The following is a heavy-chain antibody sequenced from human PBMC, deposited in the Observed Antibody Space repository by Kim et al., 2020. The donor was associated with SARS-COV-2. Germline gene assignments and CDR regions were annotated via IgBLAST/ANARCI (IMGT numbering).Heavy chain of an antibody. Sequence: GGSLRLSCAASGFTFSSYAMSWVRQAPGKGLEWVSSISGSRSTFYTDSVKGRFTISRDNSKNTLYLQMNSLRADDTAVYYCAKRSGGGSEPWDYWGQGILVTVSS. V-gene: IGHV3-23*01. CDR3: AKRSGGGSEPWDY. D-gene: IGHD2-15*01. CDR1: GFTFSSYA. CDR2: ISGSRST. J-gene: IGHJ4*02.